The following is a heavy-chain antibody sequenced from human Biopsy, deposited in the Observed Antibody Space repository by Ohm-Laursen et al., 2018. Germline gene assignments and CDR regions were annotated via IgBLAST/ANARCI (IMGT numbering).Heavy chain of an antibody. D-gene: IGHD3-22*01. J-gene: IGHJ4*02. CDR3: ARGPRGLVVITTTALYFDY. Sequence: ASVKVSCKASGYTFTSYYLHWVRQAPGQGLEWMGRINPNNDNTAYAQKFQGRITMPKDTSTSTVYMDLSSLTFDDSAVYYCARGPRGLVVITTTALYFDYWGQGNLVTVSS. CDR1: GYTFTSYY. CDR2: INPNNDNT. V-gene: IGHV1-46*01.